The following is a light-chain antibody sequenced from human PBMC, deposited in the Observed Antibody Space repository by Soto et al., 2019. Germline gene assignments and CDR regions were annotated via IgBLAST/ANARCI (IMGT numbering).Light chain of an antibody. V-gene: IGKV3-11*01. CDR2: DAS. CDR1: QSVSSY. CDR3: QQRSNWPPT. Sequence: EIVLTQSPATLSLSPGERATLSCRASQSVSSYLAWYQQKPGQAPRLLIYDASNRATGIPARFSGSGSGTDFTLTISSIEPEDCAVYYCQQRSNWPPTFGQGTKVEIK. J-gene: IGKJ1*01.